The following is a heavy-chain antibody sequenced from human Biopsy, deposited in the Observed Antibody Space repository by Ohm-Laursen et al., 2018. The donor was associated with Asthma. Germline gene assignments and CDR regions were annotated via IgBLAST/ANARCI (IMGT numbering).Heavy chain of an antibody. Sequence: SLRLSCAASGFAVSRDYMFWVRQAPGKGLEWVSVIYSGGTSHTADSVRDRFTISRDYSKNTLYPQMHSLRAEDTAVYYCARGDSSNWSHYYFDYWGQGTLVTVSS. CDR3: ARGDSSNWSHYYFDY. J-gene: IGHJ4*02. D-gene: IGHD3-22*01. V-gene: IGHV3-53*01. CDR2: IYSGGTS. CDR1: GFAVSRDY.